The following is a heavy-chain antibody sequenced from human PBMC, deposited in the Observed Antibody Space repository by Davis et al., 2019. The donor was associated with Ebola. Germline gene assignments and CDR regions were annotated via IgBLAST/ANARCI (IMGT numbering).Heavy chain of an antibody. V-gene: IGHV3-7*03. J-gene: IGHJ4*02. D-gene: IGHD6-19*01. CDR1: GFTFSSYW. CDR3: AKASSLFSGWYGCEY. CDR2: IKQDGSEK. Sequence: GESLKISCAASGFTFSSYWMSWVRQAPGKGLEWVANIKQDGSEKYYVDSVKGRFTISRDNAKNSLYLQMNSLRAEDTALYYCAKASSLFSGWYGCEYWGQGTLVTVSS.